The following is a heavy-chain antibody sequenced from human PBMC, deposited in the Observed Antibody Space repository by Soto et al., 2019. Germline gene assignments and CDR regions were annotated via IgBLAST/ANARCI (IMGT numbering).Heavy chain of an antibody. V-gene: IGHV3-23*01. CDR1: GFIFSSYA. J-gene: IGHJ4*02. CDR3: AKDRPVRVFTPTCFSPDY. D-gene: IGHD3-3*01. Sequence: PGGSLRLSCAASGFIFSSYAMSWVRQAPGKGLEWVSSVGANDGSTYYADYVKGRFTISRDNFKNTLYLLMNILRAEDTAVYYCAKDRPVRVFTPTCFSPDYWGQGTLVTVSS. CDR2: VGANDGST.